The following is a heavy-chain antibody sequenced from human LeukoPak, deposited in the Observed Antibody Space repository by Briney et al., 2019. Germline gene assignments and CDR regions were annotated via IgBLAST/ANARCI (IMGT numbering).Heavy chain of an antibody. Sequence: SETLSLTCAVYGGSFSGYYWSWIRQPPGKGLEWIGYIYYSGSTNYNPSLKSRVTISVDTSKNQFSLKLSSVTAADTAVYYCASGNYYYGMDVWGQGTTVTVSS. J-gene: IGHJ6*02. CDR2: IYYSGST. V-gene: IGHV4-59*01. CDR1: GGSFSGYY. CDR3: ASGNYYYGMDV.